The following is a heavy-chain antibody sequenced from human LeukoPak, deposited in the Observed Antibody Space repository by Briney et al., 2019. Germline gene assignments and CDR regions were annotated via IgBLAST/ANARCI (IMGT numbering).Heavy chain of an antibody. J-gene: IGHJ3*02. Sequence: GGSLRLSCAASGFTFDDYAMHWVRQAPGKGLEWASGISWNSGSIGYADSVKGRFTISRDNAKNSLYLQMNSLRAEDTALYYCAKIYYGVHAFVIWGQGTMVTVSS. CDR1: GFTFDDYA. CDR3: AKIYYGVHAFVI. D-gene: IGHD3-10*01. CDR2: ISWNSGSI. V-gene: IGHV3-9*01.